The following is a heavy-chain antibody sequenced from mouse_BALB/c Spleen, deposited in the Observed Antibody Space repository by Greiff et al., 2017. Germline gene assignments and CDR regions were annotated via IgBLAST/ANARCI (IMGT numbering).Heavy chain of an antibody. CDR3: FYGYDWYFDV. D-gene: IGHD2-2*01. CDR1: GYAFSSSW. Sequence: QVQLQQSGPELVKPGASVKISCKASGYAFSSSWMNWVKQRPGQGLEWIGRIYPGDGDTNYNGKFKGKATLTADKSSSTAYMQLSSLTSVDSAVYFCFYGYDWYFDVWGAGTTVTVSS. V-gene: IGHV1-82*01. CDR2: IYPGDGDT. J-gene: IGHJ1*01.